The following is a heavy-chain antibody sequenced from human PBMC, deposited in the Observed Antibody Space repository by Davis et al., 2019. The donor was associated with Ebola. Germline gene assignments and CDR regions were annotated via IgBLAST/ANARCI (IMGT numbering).Heavy chain of an antibody. V-gene: IGHV3-30*04. D-gene: IGHD3-3*01. Sequence: GESLKISCAASGFTFSNFAMHWVRQAPGKGLEWVADISFDDGKTKYYADSVKGRFTVSRDNSKNTLYLQMNSLRSEDTAVYYCATYFTIFGVVSDYWGQGTLVTVSS. CDR1: GFTFSNFA. CDR3: ATYFTIFGVVSDY. CDR2: ISFDDGKTK. J-gene: IGHJ4*02.